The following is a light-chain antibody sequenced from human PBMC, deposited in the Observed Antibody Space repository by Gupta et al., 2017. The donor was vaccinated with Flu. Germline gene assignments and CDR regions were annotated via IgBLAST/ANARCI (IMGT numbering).Light chain of an antibody. J-gene: IGLJ1*01. Sequence: QTVVTQEPSLPVSPGGTVTLTCASTTGPVTTDHYPNWFQQKPGQTPRALMSSTNTKHSWTPARFSCSLLSGKAVLTLSGVQPEDDADYYCLLYFGGPQPYVFGTGTKLTVL. CDR3: LLYFGGPQPYV. CDR2: STN. V-gene: IGLV7-43*01. CDR1: TGPVTTDHY.